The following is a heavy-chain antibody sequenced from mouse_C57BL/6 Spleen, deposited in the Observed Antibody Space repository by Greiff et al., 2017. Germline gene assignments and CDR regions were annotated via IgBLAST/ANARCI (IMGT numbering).Heavy chain of an antibody. V-gene: IGHV3-6*01. CDR1: GYSITSGYY. Sequence: EVQLVESGPGLVKPSQSLSLTCSVTGYSITSGYYWNWIRQFPGNKLEWMGYISYDGSNNYNPSLKNRISITRDTSKNQFFLKLNSVTTENTATYYCARDLYYDYDRGLDYWGQGTTLTVSS. CDR3: ARDLYYDYDRGLDY. CDR2: ISYDGSN. D-gene: IGHD2-4*01. J-gene: IGHJ2*01.